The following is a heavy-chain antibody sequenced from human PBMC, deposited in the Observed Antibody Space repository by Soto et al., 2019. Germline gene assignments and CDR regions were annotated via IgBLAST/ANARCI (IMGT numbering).Heavy chain of an antibody. J-gene: IGHJ6*02. CDR2: ISYDGSNK. CDR3: AKDRVVRDWYYGMDV. V-gene: IGHV3-30*18. Sequence: QVQLVESGGGVVQPGRSLRLSCAASGFTFSSYGMHWVRQAPGKGLEWVAVISYDGSNKYYADSVKGRFTISRDNSKNTLYLQMNSLRAEDTAVYYCAKDRVVRDWYYGMDVWGHGTTVTVSS. D-gene: IGHD3-22*01. CDR1: GFTFSSYG.